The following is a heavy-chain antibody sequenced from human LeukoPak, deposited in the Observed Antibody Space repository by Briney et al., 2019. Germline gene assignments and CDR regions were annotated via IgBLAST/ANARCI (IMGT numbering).Heavy chain of an antibody. J-gene: IGHJ5*02. CDR2: IYYSGSS. D-gene: IGHD1-1*01. CDR1: GGSISSYY. V-gene: IGHV4-59*01. CDR3: ASSSQHWINLFDP. Sequence: TSETLSLTCTVSGGSISSYYWSWIRQSPGKGLEWIGYIYYSGSSNYNPSLKSRVTISVDTSKNQFSLELRSVTTADTAVYYCASSSQHWINLFDPWGQGTLVTVSS.